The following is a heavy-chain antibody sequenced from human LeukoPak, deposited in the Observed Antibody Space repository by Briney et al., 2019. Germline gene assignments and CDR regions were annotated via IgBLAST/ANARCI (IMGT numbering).Heavy chain of an antibody. CDR1: GGSISSPNHD. J-gene: IGHJ5*02. CDR2: IYYSGTT. D-gene: IGHD3-10*01. Sequence: PSETLSLTCSVSGGSISSPNHDWAWIRQPPRQGLEWIGSIYYSGTTYYNLSLKSRVTLSVDTSQNQFSLKLSSVTAADTAIYFCARSLGANTWVGNWFDPWGQGTLVTVSP. V-gene: IGHV4-39*01. CDR3: ARSLGANTWVGNWFDP.